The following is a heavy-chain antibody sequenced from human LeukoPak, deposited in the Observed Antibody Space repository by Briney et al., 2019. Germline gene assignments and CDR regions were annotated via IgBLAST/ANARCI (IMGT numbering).Heavy chain of an antibody. CDR3: VRARGAGPGAHFDY. J-gene: IGHJ4*02. V-gene: IGHV3-21*04. CDR1: GFTFGSYS. D-gene: IGHD3-10*01. Sequence: KPGGSLRLSCAASGFTFGSYSMNWVRQAPGKGLEWVSSISSSSSYIYYADSVKGRFTISRDNAKNSLYLQMNSLRAEDAAAYYCVRARGAGPGAHFDYWGQGTLVTVSS. CDR2: ISSSSSYI.